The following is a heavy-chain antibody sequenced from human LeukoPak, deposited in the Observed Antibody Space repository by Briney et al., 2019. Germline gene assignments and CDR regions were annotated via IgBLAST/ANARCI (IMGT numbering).Heavy chain of an antibody. J-gene: IGHJ4*02. V-gene: IGHV4-30-4*08. CDR1: GGSISSGDYY. Sequence: SQTLSLTCTVSGGSISSGDYYWSWIRQPPGKGLEGIGYIYYSGSTYYNPSLKSRVTISVDTSKNQFSLKLSSVTAADTAVYYCARGGDFWSGYFDYWGQGTLVTVSS. CDR2: IYYSGST. CDR3: ARGGDFWSGYFDY. D-gene: IGHD3-3*01.